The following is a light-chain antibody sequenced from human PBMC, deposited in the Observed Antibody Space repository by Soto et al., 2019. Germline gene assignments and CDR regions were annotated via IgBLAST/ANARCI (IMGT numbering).Light chain of an antibody. CDR3: QQYNNWWT. J-gene: IGKJ1*01. Sequence: EIMMTQSPATLSVSPGERATLSCRASQSVSSSLAGYQQKPGQAPRLLIYGASTRATGIPARFSGSGSGTEFPLTINSLQSEDFAVYYCQQYNNWWTFGQGTKVEIK. CDR1: QSVSSS. CDR2: GAS. V-gene: IGKV3-15*01.